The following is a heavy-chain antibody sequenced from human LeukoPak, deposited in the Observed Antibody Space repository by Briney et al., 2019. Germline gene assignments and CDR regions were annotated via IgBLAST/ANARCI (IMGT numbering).Heavy chain of an antibody. J-gene: IGHJ3*02. CDR3: AREMATILGGGDAFDI. CDR1: GSIFTSYW. CDR2: IYPGDSDT. V-gene: IGHV5-51*01. Sequence: GASLQISCKGAGSIFTSYWIGWGRPLPGKGLEWMGIIYPGDSDTRYSPSFQGQVTISADKSIRTAYLQWSSLKASDTAMYYCAREMATILGGGDAFDIWGQGTMVTVSS. D-gene: IGHD5-24*01.